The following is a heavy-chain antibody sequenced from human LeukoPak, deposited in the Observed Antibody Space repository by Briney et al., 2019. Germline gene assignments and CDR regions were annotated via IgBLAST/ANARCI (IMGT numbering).Heavy chain of an antibody. J-gene: IGHJ4*02. V-gene: IGHV4-31*03. D-gene: IGHD3-22*01. CDR1: GASISSGGYY. CDR2: IYYSGST. Sequence: SQTLSLTCTVSGASISSGGYYWSWLRQHPGKGLEWIGYIYYSGSTYYNPSLKSRVTISVDTSKNQFSLKLSSVTAADTAVYYCARWSSGYYYFDYWGQGTRVTGSS. CDR3: ARWSSGYYYFDY.